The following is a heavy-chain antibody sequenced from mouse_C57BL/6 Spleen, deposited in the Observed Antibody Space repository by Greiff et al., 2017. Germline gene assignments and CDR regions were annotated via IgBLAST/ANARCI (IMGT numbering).Heavy chain of an antibody. J-gene: IGHJ2*01. V-gene: IGHV1-59*01. Sequence: QVQLKQPGAELVRPGTSVKLSCKASGYTFTSYWMHWVKQRPGQGLEWIGVIDPSDSYTNYNQKFKGKATLTVDTSSSTAYMQLSSLTSEDSAVYYCARGGYYYGSSSYYFDYWGQGTTLTVSS. CDR1: GYTFTSYW. D-gene: IGHD1-1*01. CDR2: IDPSDSYT. CDR3: ARGGYYYGSSSYYFDY.